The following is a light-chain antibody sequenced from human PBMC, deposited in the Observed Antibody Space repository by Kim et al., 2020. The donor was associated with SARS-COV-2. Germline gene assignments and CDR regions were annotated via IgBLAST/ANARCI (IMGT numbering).Light chain of an antibody. V-gene: IGKV3-11*01. J-gene: IGKJ4*01. CDR2: AAS. CDR1: QSVSTS. Sequence: LDPGERATRSVRASQSVSTSVAWYQWKPGQAPRLLIYAASNRATGIPPKFSGSGSGTAFTLTISSLDPEDFAVYYCQQRSNWPPTFGGGTKVEIK. CDR3: QQRSNWPPT.